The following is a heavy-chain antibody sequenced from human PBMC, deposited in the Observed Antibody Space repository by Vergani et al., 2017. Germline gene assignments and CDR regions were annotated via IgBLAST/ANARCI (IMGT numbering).Heavy chain of an antibody. J-gene: IGHJ3*02. Sequence: QVQLQESGPGLVKPSETLSLTCTVSGGSISSYYWSWIRQPPGKGLEWIGYIYYSGSTNYNPSLKSRVTISVDTSKNKFSLKLSSVTAADTAVYYCARHHSFWSGYYPHAFDIWGLGTMVTVSS. D-gene: IGHD3-3*01. CDR1: GGSISSYY. V-gene: IGHV4-59*01. CDR3: ARHHSFWSGYYPHAFDI. CDR2: IYYSGST.